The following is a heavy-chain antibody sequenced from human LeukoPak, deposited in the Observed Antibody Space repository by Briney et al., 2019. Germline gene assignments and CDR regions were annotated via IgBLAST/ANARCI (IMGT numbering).Heavy chain of an antibody. D-gene: IGHD3-10*01. CDR1: GGSITSSSYY. V-gene: IGHV4-39*01. J-gene: IGHJ4*02. CDR2: ISYSGST. CDR3: ARSFCGSGSLKPRYFDH. Sequence: PSGTLSLTCTVSGGSITSSSYYWGWIRQPPGKGLEWIGTISYSGSTSYNPSLNSRVTISVDMSKNQFSLRLSSVTAADTAVYHCARSFCGSGSLKPRYFDHWGQGSLVTASS.